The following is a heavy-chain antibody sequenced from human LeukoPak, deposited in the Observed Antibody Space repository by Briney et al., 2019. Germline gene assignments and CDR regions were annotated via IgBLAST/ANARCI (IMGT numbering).Heavy chain of an antibody. V-gene: IGHV3-48*04. D-gene: IGHD3-22*01. CDR1: GFTFRSHA. CDR2: ISSSSSTI. Sequence: GGSLRLSCAASGFTFRSHAMSWVRQAPGKGLEWVSYISSSSSTIYYADSVKGRFTISRDNAKNSLYLQMNSLRAEDTAVYYCARDIYYDSSGYYGSIYWGQGTLVTVSS. J-gene: IGHJ4*02. CDR3: ARDIYYDSSGYYGSIY.